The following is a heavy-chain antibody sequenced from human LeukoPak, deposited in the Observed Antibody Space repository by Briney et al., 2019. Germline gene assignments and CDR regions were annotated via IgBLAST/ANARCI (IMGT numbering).Heavy chain of an antibody. CDR3: ASGSCSSTTCYARHFDY. CDR2: ISWNSGSI. D-gene: IGHD2-2*01. J-gene: IGHJ4*02. CDR1: GFTFDDYA. V-gene: IGHV3-9*01. Sequence: PGGSLRLSCAASGFTFDDYAMHWVRQAPGKGLEWVSGISWNSGSIGYADSVKGRFTISRDNSKNTLYPQMNSLRAEDTAVYYCASGSCSSTTCYARHFDYWGQGTLVAVSS.